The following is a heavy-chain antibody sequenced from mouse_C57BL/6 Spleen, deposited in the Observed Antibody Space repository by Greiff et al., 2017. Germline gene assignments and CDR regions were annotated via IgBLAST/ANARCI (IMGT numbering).Heavy chain of an antibody. CDR1: GYTFPSYW. D-gene: IGHD3-2*02. CDR3: ARPRQLTLRVEGYFDY. CDR2: INPSNGGT. V-gene: IGHV1-53*01. Sequence: QVQLKQPGTELVKPGASVKLSCKASGYTFPSYWMHWVKQRPGQGLEWIGNINPSNGGTNYNEKFKSKATLTVDKSSSTAYMQLSSLTSEDSAVXDCARPRQLTLRVEGYFDYWGQGTTLTVSS. J-gene: IGHJ2*01.